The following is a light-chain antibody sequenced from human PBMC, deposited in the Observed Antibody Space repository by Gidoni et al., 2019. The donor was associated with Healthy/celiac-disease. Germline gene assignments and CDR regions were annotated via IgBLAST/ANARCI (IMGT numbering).Light chain of an antibody. Sequence: EIVFTQSPATLSLSPGERATLSCRASQSVSSYLAWYQQKPGQAPRLLIYDASNRATGIPARFSGSGSGTDFTLTISSLEPEDFAVYYCQQRSNWPRWTFGPXTKVDIK. V-gene: IGKV3-11*01. J-gene: IGKJ3*01. CDR3: QQRSNWPRWT. CDR1: QSVSSY. CDR2: DAS.